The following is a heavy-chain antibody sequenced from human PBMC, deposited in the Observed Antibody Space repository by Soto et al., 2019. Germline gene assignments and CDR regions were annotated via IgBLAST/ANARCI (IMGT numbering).Heavy chain of an antibody. D-gene: IGHD1-26*01. CDR3: ARTYSGSFWGPFDF. V-gene: IGHV3-23*01. J-gene: IGHJ4*02. CDR1: GFTFSSYA. Sequence: PGGSLGLSCAASGFTFSSYAMTWVRQAPGKGLECVSAICGSGGCTDYADSVKGRFTISRDNSKNTLYLQMNSLRAEDTAIYYCARTYSGSFWGPFDFWGQGTLVTVSS. CDR2: ICGSGGCT.